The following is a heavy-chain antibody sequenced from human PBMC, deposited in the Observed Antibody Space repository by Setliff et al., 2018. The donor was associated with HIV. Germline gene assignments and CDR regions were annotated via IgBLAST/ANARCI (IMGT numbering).Heavy chain of an antibody. D-gene: IGHD4-17*01. CDR1: VGSFSGYY. J-gene: IGHJ3*01. CDR3: ARVQMAYAAFDV. V-gene: IGHV4-34*01. Sequence: LSLTCAVYVGSFSGYYWSWIRQPPGKGLEWIGEISHSGRTNYNPSLKSRVTISVDTSKNQFSLKLSSVTAADTAVYYCARVQMAYAAFDVWGQGTMVTVSS. CDR2: ISHSGRT.